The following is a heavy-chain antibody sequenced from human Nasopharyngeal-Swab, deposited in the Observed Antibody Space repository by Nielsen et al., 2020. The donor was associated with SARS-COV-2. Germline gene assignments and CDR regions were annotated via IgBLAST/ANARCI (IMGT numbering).Heavy chain of an antibody. CDR3: ARHGLDFDYDDYDSYYYGMDV. CDR2: INPNSGGT. V-gene: IGHV1-2*02. D-gene: IGHD4-17*01. Sequence: ASVKVSCKASGYTFTGYYMHWVRQATGQGLEWMGWINPNSGGTNYAQKFQGRVTMTRDTSISTAYMELSRLRSEDTAVYYCARHGLDFDYDDYDSYYYGMDVWGQGTTVTVSS. CDR1: GYTFTGYY. J-gene: IGHJ6*02.